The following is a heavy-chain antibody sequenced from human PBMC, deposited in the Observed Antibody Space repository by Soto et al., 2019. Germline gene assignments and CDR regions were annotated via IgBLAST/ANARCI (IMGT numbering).Heavy chain of an antibody. Sequence: QVQLVESGGGVVQPGRSLRLSCAASGFTFSSYGIHWVRQAPGKGLEWVAVISYDGSNRYYADSVKGRITISRDNSKNTLYLQMNSLRAEDTAVYYCAKGGYYDSSGYLGWLDYWGQGTQVTVSS. J-gene: IGHJ4*02. V-gene: IGHV3-30*18. CDR2: ISYDGSNR. D-gene: IGHD3-22*01. CDR1: GFTFSSYG. CDR3: AKGGYYDSSGYLGWLDY.